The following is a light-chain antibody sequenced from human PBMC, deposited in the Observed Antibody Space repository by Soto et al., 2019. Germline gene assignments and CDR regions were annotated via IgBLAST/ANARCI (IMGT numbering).Light chain of an antibody. CDR1: QSVSSVD. CDR2: GAS. CDR3: QQYGTSPPYI. J-gene: IGKJ2*01. V-gene: IGKV3-20*01. Sequence: EIVLTQSPGTLSLSPGEWATLSCRASQSVSSVDLAWYQQKPGQAPRLLIYGASSRATGITDRFSGSGSGTDFPLTISRLEPEDFAVYYCQQYGTSPPYIFGQGTKLEIK.